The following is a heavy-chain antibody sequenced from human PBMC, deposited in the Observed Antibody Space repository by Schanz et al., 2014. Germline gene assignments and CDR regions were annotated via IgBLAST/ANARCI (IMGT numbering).Heavy chain of an antibody. J-gene: IGHJ4*02. CDR3: ARAAYGGYTSTPLRY. Sequence: QVQLVQSGAEVKKPGASVKVSCKASGYTFISYFIHWVRQAPGQGLEWMGNINPTGGSTSYAQRFQGRVTVTRDTSTSTVYMELSSLRSEDTAVYYCARAAYGGYTSTPLRYWGQGTLVTVSS. D-gene: IGHD5-12*01. CDR1: GYTFISYF. CDR2: INPTGGST. V-gene: IGHV1-46*01.